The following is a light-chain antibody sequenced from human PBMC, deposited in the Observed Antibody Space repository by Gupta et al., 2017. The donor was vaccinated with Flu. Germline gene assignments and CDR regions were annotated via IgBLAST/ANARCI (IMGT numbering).Light chain of an antibody. CDR3: MQALQTIT. Sequence: DSVLFQSPLYLPVTPGEPDSISCRSSQGLMHSNGYNHLDWYLQKPGQSPQLLIDLGSNRASGVPDRFSGSGSGTDFTLKISRVEGEDVGVAYCMQALQTITFGGGTKVEIK. J-gene: IGKJ4*01. CDR1: QGLMHSNGYNH. V-gene: IGKV2-28*01. CDR2: LGS.